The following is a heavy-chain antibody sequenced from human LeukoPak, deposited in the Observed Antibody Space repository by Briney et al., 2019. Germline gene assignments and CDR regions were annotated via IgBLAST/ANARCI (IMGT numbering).Heavy chain of an antibody. CDR2: IYSGGST. CDR1: GFTVSSNY. V-gene: IGHV3-53*01. Sequence: GGSLRLSCAASGFTVSSNYMSWVRQAPGKGLEWVSVIYSGGSTYYADSVKGRFTISRDNSKNTLYLQMNSLRAEDTAVYYCARDSNYDTSGHYYWGQGTLVTVSS. J-gene: IGHJ4*02. D-gene: IGHD3-22*01. CDR3: ARDSNYDTSGHYY.